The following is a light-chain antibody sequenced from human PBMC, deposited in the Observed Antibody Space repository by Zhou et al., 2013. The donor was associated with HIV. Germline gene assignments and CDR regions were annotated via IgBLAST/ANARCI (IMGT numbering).Light chain of an antibody. V-gene: IGKV1-27*01. CDR1: QGIGYS. CDR3: QKCDSRPWT. Sequence: DIQMTQSPSSLSASVGDRVTITCRASQGIGYSLAWYQQQPGRVPKLLIYTASILLSGVPSRFSGMGSGTDFTLTISSLQPEDVGTYYCQKCDSRPWTFGQGTKVEIK. CDR2: TAS. J-gene: IGKJ1*01.